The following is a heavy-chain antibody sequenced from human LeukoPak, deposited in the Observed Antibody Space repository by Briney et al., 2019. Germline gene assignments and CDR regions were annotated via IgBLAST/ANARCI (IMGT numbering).Heavy chain of an antibody. V-gene: IGHV3-23*01. CDR2: ISGSGDKT. D-gene: IGHD1-26*01. J-gene: IGHJ4*02. Sequence: GGSLRLSCAASGVRLTSYAMSWVRQSPERGLEWVSTISGSGDKTWFADSVKDRFSISRDNSQGTLDLQMSSLRAEDTAVYFCAKGRGASYPGGVDSWGQGTLVTVSS. CDR1: GVRLTSYA. CDR3: AKGRGASYPGGVDS.